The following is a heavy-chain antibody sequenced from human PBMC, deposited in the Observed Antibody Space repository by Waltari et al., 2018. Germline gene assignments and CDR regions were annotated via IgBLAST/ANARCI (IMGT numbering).Heavy chain of an antibody. J-gene: IGHJ4*02. CDR1: GGCMNKYY. CDR2: IYSSWKS. V-gene: IGHV4-59*01. Sequence: QVQLQESGPGLVKPSETLSITCTVSGGCMNKYYWRWARRSPGKGLEWIGYIYSSWKSDYNPSLRSRVTISVDMSKNQFSLNLRSVTAADTAIYSCARNTGHYFEHWGQGTLVTFSS. CDR3: ARNTGHYFEH.